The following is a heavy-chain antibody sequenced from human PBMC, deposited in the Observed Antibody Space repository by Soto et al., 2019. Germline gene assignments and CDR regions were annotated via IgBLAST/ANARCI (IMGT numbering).Heavy chain of an antibody. J-gene: IGHJ4*02. CDR2: MNPNSGNT. CDR1: GYTFTSYD. V-gene: IGHV1-8*01. D-gene: IGHD6-13*01. CDR3: AREHSSSWPFDY. Sequence: QVQLVQSGAEVKKPGASVKVSCKASGYTFTSYDINWVRQATGQGLEWMGWMNPNSGNTGYSPKFQGRVTMTRNTSISTDYMALSSLRSEDTAVYYCAREHSSSWPFDYWGQGTLVTASS.